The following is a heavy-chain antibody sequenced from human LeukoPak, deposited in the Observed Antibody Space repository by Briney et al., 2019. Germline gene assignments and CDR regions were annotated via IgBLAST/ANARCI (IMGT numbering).Heavy chain of an antibody. Sequence: PSETLSLTCTVSGGSISNYYWNWIRQPAGKGLEWIGRIYIHTSENTNYNPSLKSRVTVSVDTSKNQFSLKVSSVTAADTAVYYCASTVVVAAPFDYWGQGTLVTISS. CDR2: IYIHTSENT. V-gene: IGHV4-4*07. D-gene: IGHD2-15*01. CDR1: GGSISNYY. J-gene: IGHJ4*02. CDR3: ASTVVVAAPFDY.